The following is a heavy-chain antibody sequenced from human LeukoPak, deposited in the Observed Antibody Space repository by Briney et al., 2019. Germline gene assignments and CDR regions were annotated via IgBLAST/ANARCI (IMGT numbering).Heavy chain of an antibody. V-gene: IGHV1-2*02. CDR1: GYTFTGYY. J-gene: IGHJ4*02. CDR2: INPNSGGT. D-gene: IGHD1-1*01. Sequence: AASVKVSCKASGYTFTGYYMHWVRQAPGQGLERMGWINPNSGGTNYAQKFQGRVTMTRDTSISTAYMELSRLRSDDTAVYYCARVQAGTTADYWGQGTLVTVSS. CDR3: ARVQAGTTADY.